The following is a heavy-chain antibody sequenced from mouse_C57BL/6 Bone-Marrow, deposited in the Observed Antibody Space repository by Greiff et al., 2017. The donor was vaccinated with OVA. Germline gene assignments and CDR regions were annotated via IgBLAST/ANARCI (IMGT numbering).Heavy chain of an antibody. CDR3: AHPFITTVVAEDAMDY. Sequence: QVQLKESGPGLVQPSQSLSITCTVSGFSLTSYGVHWVRQSPGKGLEWLGVIWSGGSTDYNAAFISRLSISKDNSKSQVFFKMNSLQADDTAIYYCAHPFITTVVAEDAMDYWGQGTSVTVSS. D-gene: IGHD1-1*01. CDR1: GFSLTSYG. CDR2: IWSGGST. V-gene: IGHV2-2*01. J-gene: IGHJ4*01.